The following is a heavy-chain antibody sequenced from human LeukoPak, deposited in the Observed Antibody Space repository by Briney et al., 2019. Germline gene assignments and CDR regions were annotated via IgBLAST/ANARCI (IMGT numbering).Heavy chain of an antibody. J-gene: IGHJ3*01. D-gene: IGHD6-19*01. CDR3: AKDLALAGTGGGFDV. V-gene: IGHV3-23*01. CDR1: GFTFTTYA. CDR2: ISGGGDKT. Sequence: GGSLRLSCAASGFTFTTYAINWVRQALGKELEWVSGISGGGDKTYYADSVNGRFTISRDNSKNTVSLQMSSLRAEDTALYYCAKDLALAGTGGGFDVWGQGTRVAVSS.